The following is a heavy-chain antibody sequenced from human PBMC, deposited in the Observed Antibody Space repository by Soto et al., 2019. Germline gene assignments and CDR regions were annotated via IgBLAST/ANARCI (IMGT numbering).Heavy chain of an antibody. V-gene: IGHV1-69*02. Sequence: SVKVSCKASGGTFSSYTISWVRQAPGQGLEWMGRIIPILGIANYAQKFQGRVTMTADKSTSTAYMELSRLRSDDTAVYYCARSDFFLCCSCLPAQLAYWGQGTLVTGSS. CDR2: IIPILGIA. J-gene: IGHJ4*02. D-gene: IGHD2-2*01. CDR1: GGTFSSYT. CDR3: ARSDFFLCCSCLPAQLAY.